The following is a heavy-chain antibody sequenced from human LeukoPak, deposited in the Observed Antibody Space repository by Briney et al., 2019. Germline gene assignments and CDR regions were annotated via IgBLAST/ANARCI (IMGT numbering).Heavy chain of an antibody. V-gene: IGHV3-23*01. CDR1: GVTFSAYA. CDR3: AKGPLYCSGASCYLVDY. J-gene: IGHJ4*02. Sequence: PGGSLRLSCAGSGVTFSAYAMNGVRQAPGKGLEWVSTISRSSNNTYYAESVKGRFTISRDNSRTTLSLHMSSLRGDDTAVYYCAKGPLYCSGASCYLVDYWGQGTLVTVSS. CDR2: ISRSSNNT. D-gene: IGHD2-15*01.